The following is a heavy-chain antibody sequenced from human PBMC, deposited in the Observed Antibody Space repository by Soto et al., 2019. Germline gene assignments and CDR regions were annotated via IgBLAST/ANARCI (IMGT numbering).Heavy chain of an antibody. V-gene: IGHV4-34*01. CDR3: ARGRTSNWNYGRWFDP. CDR1: GGSFSGYY. CDR2: INHSGST. Sequence: SETLSLPCAAYGGSFSGYYWSWIRQPPGKGLEWIGEINHSGSTNYNPSLKSRVTISVDTPKNQFSLKLSSLTAADTAVYYCARGRTSNWNYGRWFDPWGQGTLVTVSS. D-gene: IGHD1-7*01. J-gene: IGHJ5*02.